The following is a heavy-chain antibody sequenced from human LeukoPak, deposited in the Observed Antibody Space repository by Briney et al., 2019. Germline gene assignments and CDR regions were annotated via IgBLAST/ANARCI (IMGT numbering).Heavy chain of an antibody. CDR1: GGTFSSYA. CDR2: IIPILGTA. J-gene: IGHJ6*02. Sequence: SVKVSCKASGGTFSSYAISWVRQAPGQGLEWMGGIIPILGTANYAQKFQGRVTITADESTSTAYMELSSLRSEDTAVYYCARDPHGAAAGTYYYYYGMDVWGQGTTVTVSS. D-gene: IGHD6-13*01. V-gene: IGHV1-69*13. CDR3: ARDPHGAAAGTYYYYYGMDV.